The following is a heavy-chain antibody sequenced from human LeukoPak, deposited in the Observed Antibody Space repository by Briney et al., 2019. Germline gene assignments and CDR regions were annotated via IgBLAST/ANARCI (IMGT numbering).Heavy chain of an antibody. J-gene: IGHJ6*03. Sequence: ASVKVSCKASGYTFTGYYMHWVRQAPGQGLEWMGWINPNSGGTNYAQKLQGRVTMTTDTSTSTAYMELRSLRSDDTAVYYCARDTAMVILDYYYYMDVWGKGTTVTVSS. CDR2: INPNSGGT. V-gene: IGHV1-2*02. D-gene: IGHD5-18*01. CDR1: GYTFTGYY. CDR3: ARDTAMVILDYYYYMDV.